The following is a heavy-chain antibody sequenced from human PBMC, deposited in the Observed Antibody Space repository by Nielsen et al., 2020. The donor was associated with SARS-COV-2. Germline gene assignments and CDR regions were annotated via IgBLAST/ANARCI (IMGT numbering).Heavy chain of an antibody. CDR2: ISGSGGST. V-gene: IGHV3-23*01. D-gene: IGHD3-3*01. J-gene: IGHJ4*02. Sequence: GESLKISCAASGFTFSSYAMSWVRQAPGKGLEWVSAISGSGGSTYYADSVKGRFTISRDNSKNTLYLQMNSLRAEDTAVYYCATDLRMGNFWSGYYFDYWGQGTLVTVSS. CDR1: GFTFSSYA. CDR3: ATDLRMGNFWSGYYFDY.